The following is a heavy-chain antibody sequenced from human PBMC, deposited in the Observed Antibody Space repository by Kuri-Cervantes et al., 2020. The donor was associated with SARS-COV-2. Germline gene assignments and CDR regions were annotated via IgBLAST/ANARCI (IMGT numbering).Heavy chain of an antibody. Sequence: GGSLRLSCAASGFTFSSYAMSWVRQAPGKGLEWVSAISGSGGSTYYADSVKGRFTISRGNSKNTLYLQMNSLRAEDTAVYYCARDRRYYDFWSGYGNTGDLYYYYYYMDVWGKGTTVTVSS. D-gene: IGHD3-3*01. CDR1: GFTFSSYA. J-gene: IGHJ6*03. V-gene: IGHV3-23*01. CDR2: ISGSGGST. CDR3: ARDRRYYDFWSGYGNTGDLYYYYYYMDV.